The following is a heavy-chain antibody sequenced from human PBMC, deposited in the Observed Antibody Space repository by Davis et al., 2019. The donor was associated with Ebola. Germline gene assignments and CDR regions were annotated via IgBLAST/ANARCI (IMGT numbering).Heavy chain of an antibody. V-gene: IGHV3-30-3*01. CDR3: ARDDMDA. CDR2: ISYDGSNK. CDR1: GFTFSGSA. J-gene: IGHJ6*02. Sequence: GESLKISCAASGFTFSGSAMQWVRQAPGKGLEWVTIISYDGSNKYYSDSVRGRFTISRDTFKNTVSLQMNSLRVEDTAVYYCARDDMDAWGQGTTVIVSS.